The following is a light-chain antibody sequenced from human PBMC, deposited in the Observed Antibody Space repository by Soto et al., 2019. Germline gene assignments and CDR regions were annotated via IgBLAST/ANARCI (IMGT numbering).Light chain of an antibody. Sequence: DIQMTQSASTLSASVGDRVTITWRASQTISSWLAWYQQKPGKAPNLLIYDASTLERGVPSRFSGTGSGTEFTLTIDRLQPDDFATYYCQQYHTSSITFGQGTRLEIK. V-gene: IGKV1-5*01. J-gene: IGKJ5*01. CDR3: QQYHTSSIT. CDR1: QTISSW. CDR2: DAS.